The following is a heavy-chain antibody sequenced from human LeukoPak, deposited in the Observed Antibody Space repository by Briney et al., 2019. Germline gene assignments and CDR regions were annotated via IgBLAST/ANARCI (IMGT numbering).Heavy chain of an antibody. CDR3: ATDHGFHYGAYFDY. CDR2: ISYDGSNK. V-gene: IGHV3-30*03. Sequence: PGGSPRLSCAASGFTFNSYGMHWVRQAPGKGLEWVAVISYDGSNKYSADSVKGRFTISRDNSKNTLYLQMNSLRAEDTAVYYCATDHGFHYGAYFDYWGQGTLVTVSS. CDR1: GFTFNSYG. D-gene: IGHD4-17*01. J-gene: IGHJ4*02.